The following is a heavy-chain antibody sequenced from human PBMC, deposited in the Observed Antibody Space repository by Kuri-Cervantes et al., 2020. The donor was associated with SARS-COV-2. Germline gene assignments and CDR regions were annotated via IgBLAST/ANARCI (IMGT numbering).Heavy chain of an antibody. CDR1: GYTFTSYD. D-gene: IGHD3-10*01. V-gene: IGHV1-2*02. Sequence: ASVKVSCKASGYTFTSYDINWVRQAPGQGLEWMGWINPNSGGTNYAQKFQGRVTMTRDTSISTAYMELSRLRSDDTAVYYCARSYYGSGSPNYYYYYMDVWGKGTTVTVSS. CDR3: ARSYYGSGSPNYYYYYMDV. CDR2: INPNSGGT. J-gene: IGHJ6*03.